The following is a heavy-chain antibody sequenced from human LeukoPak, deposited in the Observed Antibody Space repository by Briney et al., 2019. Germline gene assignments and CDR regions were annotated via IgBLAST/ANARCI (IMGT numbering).Heavy chain of an antibody. CDR2: IYYSGST. CDR1: GGSISSYY. CDR3: ARDPVQGLNWFDP. D-gene: IGHD5/OR15-5a*01. V-gene: IGHV4-59*01. Sequence: SETLSLTCTVSGGSISSYYWSWIRQPPGKGLEWIGYIYYSGSTNYKPSLKSRVTISVDTSKNQFSLKLSSVTAADTAVYYCARDPVQGLNWFDPWGQGTLVTVSS. J-gene: IGHJ5*02.